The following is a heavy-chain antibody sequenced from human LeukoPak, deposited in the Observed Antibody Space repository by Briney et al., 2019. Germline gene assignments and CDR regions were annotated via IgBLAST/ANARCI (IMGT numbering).Heavy chain of an antibody. CDR1: GFTFSSYS. CDR3: ARDPMEDYYGMDV. Sequence: PGGSLRLSCAASGFTFSSYSMNWVRQAPGKGLEWVAVISYDGSNKYYADSVKGRFTISRDNSKNTLYLQMNSLRAEDTAVYYCARDPMEDYYGMDVWGQGTTVTVSS. V-gene: IGHV3-30*03. D-gene: IGHD3-3*01. CDR2: ISYDGSNK. J-gene: IGHJ6*02.